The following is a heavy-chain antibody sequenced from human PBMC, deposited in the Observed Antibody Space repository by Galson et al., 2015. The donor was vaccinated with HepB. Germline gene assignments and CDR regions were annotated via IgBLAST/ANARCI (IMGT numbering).Heavy chain of an antibody. Sequence: LSCAASGFTFSSYSMNWVRQAPGKGLEWLSYISSSSSTIYYADSVKGRFTISRDNAKNSLYLQMNSLRDEDTAVYYCARADIVVVPAALYYYYSYMDVWGKGTTVIVS. J-gene: IGHJ6*03. CDR3: ARADIVVVPAALYYYYSYMDV. CDR1: GFTFSSYS. CDR2: ISSSSSTI. V-gene: IGHV3-48*02. D-gene: IGHD2-2*01.